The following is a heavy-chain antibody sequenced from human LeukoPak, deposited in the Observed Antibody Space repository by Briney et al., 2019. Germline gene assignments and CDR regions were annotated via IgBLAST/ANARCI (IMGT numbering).Heavy chain of an antibody. CDR2: INPNSGGT. CDR3: ARDNYYDSSGYYYLP. J-gene: IGHJ5*02. V-gene: IGHV1-2*02. D-gene: IGHD3-22*01. Sequence: GASVKVSCKASGYTFTGYYMHWVRQAPGQGLEWMGWINPNSGGTNYAQKFQGRVTMTRDTSISTAYMELSRLRSDDTAVYYCARDNYYDSSGYYYLPWGQGTLVTVSS. CDR1: GYTFTGYY.